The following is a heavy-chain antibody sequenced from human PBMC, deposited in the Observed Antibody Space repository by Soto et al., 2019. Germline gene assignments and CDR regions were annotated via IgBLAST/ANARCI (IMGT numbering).Heavy chain of an antibody. CDR2: ISSSGSSI. V-gene: IGHV3-11*01. Sequence: GGSLRLSCAASGFTFSDYYMSWIRQAPGKGLEWVSYISSSGSSIHYADSVKGRFTISRDNAKNSLSLQMNSLRAEDTAVYYCARPVAPYYYYYGMGGGGQGTTVTVAS. CDR1: GFTFSDYY. J-gene: IGHJ6*02. CDR3: ARPVAPYYYYYGMGG.